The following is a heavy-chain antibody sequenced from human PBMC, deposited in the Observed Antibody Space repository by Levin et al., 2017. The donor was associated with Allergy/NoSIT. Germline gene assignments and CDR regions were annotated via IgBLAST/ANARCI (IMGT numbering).Heavy chain of an antibody. CDR3: AREGPVTAEFDY. V-gene: IGHV3-48*03. CDR1: GFTFSSYE. Sequence: LSLTCAASGFTFSSYEMNWVRQTPGKGLEWVSYISSSGSTIYYADSVKGRFTISRDNAKNSLFLQMNSLRAEDTALYYCAREGPVTAEFDYWGQGTLVTVSS. CDR2: ISSSGSTI. J-gene: IGHJ4*02. D-gene: IGHD4-17*01.